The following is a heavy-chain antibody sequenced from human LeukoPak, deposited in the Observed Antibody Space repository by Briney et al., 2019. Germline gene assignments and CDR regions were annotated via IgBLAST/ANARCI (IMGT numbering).Heavy chain of an antibody. CDR1: GFTFSSYW. D-gene: IGHD3-10*01. J-gene: IGHJ6*03. CDR2: IKQDGSEK. Sequence: GGSLRLTCAASGFTFSSYWMSWVRQAPGKGLEWVANIKQDGSEKYYVDSVKGRFTISRDNAKNSLYLQMNSLRAEDTAVYYCAREVRYYYYYMDVWGKGTTVTVSS. V-gene: IGHV3-7*01. CDR3: AREVRYYYYYMDV.